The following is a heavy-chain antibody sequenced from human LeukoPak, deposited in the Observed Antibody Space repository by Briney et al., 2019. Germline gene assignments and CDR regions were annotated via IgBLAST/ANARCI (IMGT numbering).Heavy chain of an antibody. V-gene: IGHV2-5*02. CDR2: IYWDDDK. J-gene: IGHJ4*02. Sequence: SGPTLVKPTQTLTLTCTFSGFSLSTSGVGVGWIRQPPGKALEWLALIYWDDDKRYSPSLKSRLTITKDTSKNQVVLTMTNMDPVDTATYYCAQAIVVVVAGLYYFDYWGQGTLVTVSS. CDR3: AQAIVVVVAGLYYFDY. D-gene: IGHD2-15*01. CDR1: GFSLSTSGVG.